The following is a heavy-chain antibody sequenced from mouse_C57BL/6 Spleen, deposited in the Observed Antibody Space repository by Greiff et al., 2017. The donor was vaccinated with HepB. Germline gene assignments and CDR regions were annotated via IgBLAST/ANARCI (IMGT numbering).Heavy chain of an antibody. Sequence: EVKVEESGGGLVQPGGSMKLSCVASGFTFSNYWMNWVRQSPEKGLEWVAQIRLKSDNYATHYAESVKGRFTISRDDSKSSVYLQMNNLRAEDTGIYYCTHGRAFDYWGQGTTLTVSS. D-gene: IGHD1-1*01. J-gene: IGHJ2*01. V-gene: IGHV6-3*01. CDR2: IRLKSDNYAT. CDR3: THGRAFDY. CDR1: GFTFSNYW.